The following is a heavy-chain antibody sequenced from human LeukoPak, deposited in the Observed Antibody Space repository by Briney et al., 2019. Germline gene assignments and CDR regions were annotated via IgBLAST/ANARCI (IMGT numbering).Heavy chain of an antibody. D-gene: IGHD3-10*01. CDR2: INHSGST. Sequence: SETLSLTCAVYGGSFSGYYWSWIRQPPGKGLEWIGEINHSGSTNYNPSLKSRVTISVDTSKNQFSLKLSSVTAADTAVYYCARDRGYGPFDYWGQGTLVTVSS. CDR3: ARDRGYGPFDY. V-gene: IGHV4-34*01. CDR1: GGSFSGYY. J-gene: IGHJ4*02.